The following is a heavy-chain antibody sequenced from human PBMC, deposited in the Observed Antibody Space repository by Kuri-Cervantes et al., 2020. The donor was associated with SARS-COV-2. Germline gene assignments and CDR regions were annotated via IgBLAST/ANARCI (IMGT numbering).Heavy chain of an antibody. CDR1: GFTFSSYA. V-gene: IGHV3-23*01. CDR3: VAPGGVTARFGDFGY. CDR2: ISGSGGST. D-gene: IGHD2-15*01. Sequence: GESLKISCAASGFTFSSYAMSWVRQAPGKGLEWVSTISGSGGSTYYAGSVKGRFTISRDTSENTLYLQMNSLRVEDTALYYCVAPGGVTARFGDFGYWGQGTLVTVSS. J-gene: IGHJ4*02.